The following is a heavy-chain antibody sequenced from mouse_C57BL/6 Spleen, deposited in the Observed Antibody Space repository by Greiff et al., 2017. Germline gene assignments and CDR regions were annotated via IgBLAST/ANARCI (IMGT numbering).Heavy chain of an antibody. Sequence: QVQLQQSGAELVRPGASVKLSCKASGYTFTDYYINWVKQRPGQGLEWIARIYPGSGNTYYNEKFKGKATLTAEKSSSTAYMQLSSLTSEDSAVYFCARLDYDGRTWFAYWGQGTLVTVSA. D-gene: IGHD2-4*01. CDR2: IYPGSGNT. CDR1: GYTFTDYY. J-gene: IGHJ3*01. CDR3: ARLDYDGRTWFAY. V-gene: IGHV1-76*01.